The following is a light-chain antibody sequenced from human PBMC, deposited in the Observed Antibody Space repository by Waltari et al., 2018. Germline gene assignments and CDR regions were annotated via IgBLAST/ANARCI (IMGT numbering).Light chain of an antibody. CDR2: EAS. J-gene: IGKJ4*01. Sequence: DIQLTQSPSTLSASVGDRVTITCRDSRSIRSYMAWYQQKPGKAPKLLIHEASTLETGVPSTFSGSESGTEFTLTISSLQPDDVATYYCQQYSTNSLTFGGGAKVEIK. CDR1: RSIRSY. V-gene: IGKV1-5*03. CDR3: QQYSTNSLT.